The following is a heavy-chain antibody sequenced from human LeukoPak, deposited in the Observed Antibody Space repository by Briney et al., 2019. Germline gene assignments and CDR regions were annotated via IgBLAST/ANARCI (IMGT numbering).Heavy chain of an antibody. CDR1: GFTFSSYA. J-gene: IGHJ5*02. D-gene: IGHD6-13*01. CDR3: AKALYASCGSGWYLSRFHP. CDR2: ISGSGGST. Sequence: GGSLRLSCAASGFTFSSYAMSWVRQAPGKGLEWVSAISGSGGSTYYADSVKGRFTISRDNSKNTLYLQMNSLRAEDTAVYYCAKALYASCGSGWYLSRFHPWGQGTMVNVTS. V-gene: IGHV3-23*01.